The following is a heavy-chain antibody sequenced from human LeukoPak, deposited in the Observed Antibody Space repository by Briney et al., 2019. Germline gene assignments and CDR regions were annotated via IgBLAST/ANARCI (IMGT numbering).Heavy chain of an antibody. V-gene: IGHV4-39*07. D-gene: IGHD6-19*01. J-gene: IGHJ6*03. CDR3: AKDSPKRGSGWYGAYYYYMDV. Sequence: SETLSLTCTVSGGSISSSSYYWGWIRQPPGKGLEWIGSIYYSGSTYYNPSLKSRVTISVDTSKNQFSLKLSSVTAADTAVYYCAKDSPKRGSGWYGAYYYYMDVWGKGTTVTVSS. CDR1: GGSISSSSYY. CDR2: IYYSGST.